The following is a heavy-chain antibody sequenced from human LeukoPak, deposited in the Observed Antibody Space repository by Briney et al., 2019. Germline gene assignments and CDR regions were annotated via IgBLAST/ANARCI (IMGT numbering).Heavy chain of an antibody. D-gene: IGHD6-19*01. CDR3: AKVDGYSSLVSHPIGR. V-gene: IGHV3-23*01. CDR1: GFTFSSYA. J-gene: IGHJ4*02. Sequence: GGSLRLSCAASGFTFSSYAMSWVRQAPGKGLEWVSAMSGSGGSTYYADSVKGQFTISRDHSTKTLYPPMNHLTAEDTAVYSSAKVDGYSSLVSHPIGRWGQGNLVTVSS. CDR2: MSGSGGST.